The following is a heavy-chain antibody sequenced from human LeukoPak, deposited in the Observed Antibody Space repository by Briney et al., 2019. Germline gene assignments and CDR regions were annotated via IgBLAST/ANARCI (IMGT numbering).Heavy chain of an antibody. J-gene: IGHJ4*02. V-gene: IGHV3-30*02. D-gene: IGHD4-17*01. Sequence: PGGSLRLSCAASGFTFSSYGMHWVRQAPGKGLEWVAFIRYDGSNKYYADSVKGRFTISRDNSKNTLYLQMNSLRAEDTAVYYCANATIVTTPPSHFDYWGQGTLVTVSS. CDR2: IRYDGSNK. CDR3: ANATIVTTPPSHFDY. CDR1: GFTFSSYG.